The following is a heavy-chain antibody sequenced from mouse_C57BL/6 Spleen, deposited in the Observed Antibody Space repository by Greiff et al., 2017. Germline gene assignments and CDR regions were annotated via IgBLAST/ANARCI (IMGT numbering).Heavy chain of an antibody. J-gene: IGHJ4*01. V-gene: IGHV7-3*01. D-gene: IGHD2-3*01. CDR1: GFTFTDYY. CDR2: IRNKANGYTT. Sequence: EVQGVESGGGLVQPGGSLSLSCAASGFTFTDYYMSWVRQPPGKALEWLGFIRNKANGYTTEYSASVKGRFTISRDKSQSILYLQMKALRAEDSATYYCARSYDGYYVVAMDYWGQGTSVTVSS. CDR3: ARSYDGYYVVAMDY.